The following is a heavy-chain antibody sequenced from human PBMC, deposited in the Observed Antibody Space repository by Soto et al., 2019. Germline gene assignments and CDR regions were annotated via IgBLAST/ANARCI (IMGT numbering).Heavy chain of an antibody. CDR2: IYYSGST. Sequence: SSETLSLTCTGSGGSISSYYWSWIRQPPGKGLEWIWYIYYSGSTNSNPSLKSRVTISVDTSKNQFSLKLSSVTAADPAVYYCARRWGRTFDYWGQGTLVTVSS. D-gene: IGHD7-27*01. CDR3: ARRWGRTFDY. CDR1: GGSISSYY. V-gene: IGHV4-59*08. J-gene: IGHJ4*02.